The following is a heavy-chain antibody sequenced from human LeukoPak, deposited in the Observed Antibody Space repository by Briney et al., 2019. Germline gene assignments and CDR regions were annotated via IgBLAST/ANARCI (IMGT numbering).Heavy chain of an antibody. Sequence: GRSLRLSCAASGFTFSSFEMSWVRQAPGKGLEWVSAISGSGGSAYYADSVKGRFTISRDNSRNSLSLQMNSLRAEDTALYYCAKTGYSSGWYRIWDYWGQGTLDTVSS. CDR3: AKTGYSSGWYRIWDY. J-gene: IGHJ4*02. D-gene: IGHD6-19*01. CDR1: GFTFSSFE. CDR2: ISGSGGSA. V-gene: IGHV3-23*01.